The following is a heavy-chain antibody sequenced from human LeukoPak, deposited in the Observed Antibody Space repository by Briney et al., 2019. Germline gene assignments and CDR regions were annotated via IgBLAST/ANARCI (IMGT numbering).Heavy chain of an antibody. CDR3: TTDPKPIVPSSDY. Sequence: GGSLRLSCVATGFIFCNAWLSWVRQARGKGREWVGRIKSKTDGGIIDYAAPVKGRFTISRDDSTNTLSLQMNSLKTEDTAVYYCTTDPKPIVPSSDYWGQGTLVTVSS. D-gene: IGHD2-8*01. CDR1: GFIFCNAW. V-gene: IGHV3-15*01. J-gene: IGHJ4*02. CDR2: IKSKTDGGII.